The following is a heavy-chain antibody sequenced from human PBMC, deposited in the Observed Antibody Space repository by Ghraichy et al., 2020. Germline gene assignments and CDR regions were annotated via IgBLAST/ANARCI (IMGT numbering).Heavy chain of an antibody. J-gene: IGHJ4*02. V-gene: IGHV4-39*01. CDR1: GGSISNSDYH. D-gene: IGHD2-15*01. Sequence: ETLSLTCTVSGGSISNSDYHWGWIRQAPGKGLEWIGNVYYTGRTSYNPSLKNRLTISVDTSKNQFSLKLTSVTAADTAVYYCARNEIVVVVGFDSWGQGALVTISS. CDR3: ARNEIVVVVGFDS. CDR2: VYYTGRT.